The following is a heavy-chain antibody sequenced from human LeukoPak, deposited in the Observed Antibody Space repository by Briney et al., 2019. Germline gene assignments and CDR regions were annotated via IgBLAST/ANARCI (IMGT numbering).Heavy chain of an antibody. CDR2: INPNSGGT. D-gene: IGHD1-26*01. J-gene: IGHJ4*02. CDR1: GYTFTGYY. V-gene: IGHV1-2*06. CDR3: ARVIGLSRIVGAPSPPGY. Sequence: ASVKVSCKASGYTFTGYYMHWVRQAPGQGLEWMGRINPNSGGTNYAQKFQGRVTMTRETSISTAYMELSRLRSDDTALYYCARVIGLSRIVGAPSPPGYWGQGTLVTVSS.